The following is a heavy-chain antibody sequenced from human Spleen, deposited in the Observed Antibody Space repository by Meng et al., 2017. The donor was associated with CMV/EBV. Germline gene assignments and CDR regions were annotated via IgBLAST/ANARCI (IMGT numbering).Heavy chain of an antibody. CDR1: GGSFSVYY. Sequence: QIQQWGAGLLKPSMTLYLTCAVYGGSFSVYYWSRIRQPPGKGLEWIGEINHSGSTNYNPSLMSRVTISVDTSKTQFSLKLSSVTAADTAVYYCARNYLRYFSYWGQGTLVTVSS. V-gene: IGHV4-34*01. CDR3: ARNYLRYFSY. CDR2: INHSGST. D-gene: IGHD3-9*01. J-gene: IGHJ4*02.